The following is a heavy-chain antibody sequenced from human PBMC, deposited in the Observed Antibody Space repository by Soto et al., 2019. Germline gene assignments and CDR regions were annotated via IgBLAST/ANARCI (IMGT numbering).Heavy chain of an antibody. D-gene: IGHD6-13*01. CDR3: TTDQIAAAGTDY. CDR2: IKSKTDGGTT. V-gene: IGHV3-15*01. CDR1: GFTFSNAW. Sequence: GGSLRLSCAASGFTFSNAWMSWVRQAPGKGLEWVGRIKSKTDGGTTDYAAPVKGRSTISRDDSKNTLYLQMNSLKTEDTAVYYCTTDQIAAAGTDYWGQGTLVTVSS. J-gene: IGHJ4*02.